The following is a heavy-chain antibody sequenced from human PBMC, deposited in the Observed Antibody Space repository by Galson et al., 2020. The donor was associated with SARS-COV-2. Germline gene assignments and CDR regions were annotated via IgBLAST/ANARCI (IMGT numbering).Heavy chain of an antibody. D-gene: IGHD2-8*01. CDR3: AREMVDSEPFDV. CDR2: ISRSSAYI. J-gene: IGHJ3*01. Sequence: GGSLRLSCAASGFTFSTYTINWVRQAPGKGLEWVSSISRSSAYIYYADSLKGRFTISRDNAKNSLYLHMNSLRAEDTAVYYCAREMVDSEPFDVWGQGTMVTVSS. CDR1: GFTFSTYT. V-gene: IGHV3-21*01.